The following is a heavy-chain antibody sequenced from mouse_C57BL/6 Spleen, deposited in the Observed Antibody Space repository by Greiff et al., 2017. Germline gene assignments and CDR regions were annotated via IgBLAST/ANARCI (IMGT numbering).Heavy chain of an antibody. CDR2: IDPETGGT. V-gene: IGHV1-15*01. J-gene: IGHJ3*01. CDR1: GYTFTDYE. D-gene: IGHD3-2*02. CDR3: ARKRLRTAWLAY. Sequence: QVQLQQSGAELVRPGASVTLSCKASGYTFTDYEMHWVKQTPVHGLEWIGAIDPETGGTAYNQKFKCKASLTADKSTSTAYLELRSLKSEDSAVYYCARKRLRTAWLAYWGQGTLVTVSA.